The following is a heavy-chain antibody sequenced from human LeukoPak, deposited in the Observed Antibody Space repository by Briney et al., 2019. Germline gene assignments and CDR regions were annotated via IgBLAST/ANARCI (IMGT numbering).Heavy chain of an antibody. D-gene: IGHD5-18*01. CDR3: ARHVVKADTAMVTSHYYYYYYMDV. V-gene: IGHV5-51*01. CDR1: GSSFTSYW. CDR2: IYPGDSDT. J-gene: IGHJ6*03. Sequence: GESLQISCKGSGSSFTSYWVGWVRQMPGKGLEWMGIIYPGDSDTRYSPSFQGQVTISADKSISTAYLQWSSLKASDTAMYYCARHVVKADTAMVTSHYYYYYYMDVWGKGTTVTVSS.